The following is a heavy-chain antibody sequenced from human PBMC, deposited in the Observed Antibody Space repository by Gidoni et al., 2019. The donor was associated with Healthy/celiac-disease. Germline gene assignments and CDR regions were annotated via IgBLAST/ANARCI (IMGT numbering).Heavy chain of an antibody. Sequence: EVPLLESGGGLVQPGGSLRLSCAASGFTFSSYPMSWVRQAPGKGLEGVSAISGSGGSTYYADSVKGRFTISRDNSKNTLYLQMNSLRAEDTAVYYCAKVSGLGYARPKNLRGPFDIWGQGTMVTVSS. CDR3: AKVSGLGYARPKNLRGPFDI. CDR1: GFTFSSYP. V-gene: IGHV3-23*01. J-gene: IGHJ3*02. D-gene: IGHD3-10*01. CDR2: ISGSGGST.